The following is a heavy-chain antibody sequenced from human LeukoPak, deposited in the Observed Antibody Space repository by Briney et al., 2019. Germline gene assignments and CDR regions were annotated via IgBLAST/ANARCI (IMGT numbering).Heavy chain of an antibody. Sequence: SETLSLTCAVYGGSFSGYYWSWIRQSPGKGLEWIGEINHSGSTNYNPSLNSRVTISVDTSKNQFSLKLSSVTAADTAVYYCARTLRGLRLGDLSVFDSWGQGTLVTVSS. CDR3: ARTLRGLRLGDLSVFDS. V-gene: IGHV4-34*01. CDR2: INHSGST. CDR1: GGSFSGYY. D-gene: IGHD3-16*02. J-gene: IGHJ4*02.